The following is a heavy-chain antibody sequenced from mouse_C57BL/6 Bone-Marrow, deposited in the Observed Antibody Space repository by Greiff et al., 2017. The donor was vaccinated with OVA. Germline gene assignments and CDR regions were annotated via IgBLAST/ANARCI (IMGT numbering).Heavy chain of an antibody. J-gene: IGHJ3*01. CDR3: ARDHSSWFAY. CDR2: IDPSDSYT. Sequence: VQLQQPGAELVKPGASVKLSCKASGYTFTSYWMQWVKQRPGQGLEWIGEIDPSDSYTNYNQKFKGKATLTVDTSSSTAYMQLSSLTSEDSAVYYCARDHSSWFAYWGQGTLVTVSA. D-gene: IGHD1-2*01. V-gene: IGHV1-50*01. CDR1: GYTFTSYW.